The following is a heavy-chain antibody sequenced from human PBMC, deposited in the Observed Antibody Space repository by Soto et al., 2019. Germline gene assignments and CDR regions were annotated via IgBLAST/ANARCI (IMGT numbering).Heavy chain of an antibody. Sequence: SETLSLTCAVYGGSFSGYYWSWIRQPPGKGLEWIGEINHSGSTNYNPSLKSRVTISVDTSKNQFSLKLSSVTAADTAVYYCAREKYYYGSGSPLHWGQGTLVTVSS. CDR2: INHSGST. D-gene: IGHD3-10*01. CDR3: AREKYYYGSGSPLH. J-gene: IGHJ4*02. CDR1: GGSFSGYY. V-gene: IGHV4-34*01.